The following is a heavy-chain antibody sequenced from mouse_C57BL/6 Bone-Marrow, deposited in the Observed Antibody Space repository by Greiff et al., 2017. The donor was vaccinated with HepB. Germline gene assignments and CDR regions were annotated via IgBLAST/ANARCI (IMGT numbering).Heavy chain of an antibody. D-gene: IGHD2-2*01. J-gene: IGHJ4*01. CDR2: IDPENGDT. CDR3: TTLYGYETAMDY. CDR1: GFNIKDDY. V-gene: IGHV14-4*01. Sequence: EVKLLESGAELVRPGASVKLSCTASGFNIKDDYMHWVKQRPEQGLEWIGWIDPENGDTEYASKFQGKATITADTSSNTAYLQLSSLTSEDTAVYYCTTLYGYETAMDYWGQGTSVTVSS.